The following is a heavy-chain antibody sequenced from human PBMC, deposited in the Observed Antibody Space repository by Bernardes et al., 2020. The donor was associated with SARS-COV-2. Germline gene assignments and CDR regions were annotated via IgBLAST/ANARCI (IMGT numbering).Heavy chain of an antibody. CDR2: LSYGGNT. D-gene: IGHD3-10*01. CDR1: GDSINSASYR. CDR3: SRPGVTMIRGPPRRLSYDMDV. J-gene: IGHJ6*02. V-gene: IGHV4-39*01. Sequence: SETLSLTCSVSGDSINSASYRWGWIRQAPGKGLEWIGSLSYGGNTYYNPSLKSRVTMSVDRYKNQFSLELRSVTAADTAVYYCSRPGVTMIRGPPRRLSYDMDVWGQGTTVIVSS.